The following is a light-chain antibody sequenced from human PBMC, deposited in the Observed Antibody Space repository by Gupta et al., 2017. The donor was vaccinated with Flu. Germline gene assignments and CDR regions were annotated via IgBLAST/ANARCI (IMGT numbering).Light chain of an antibody. J-gene: IGLJ3*02. Sequence: QTVVTQEPSLTVSPGGTVTRTCTSSTGAVTTGHYPNWFQQKPGQAPSPLIYNTNDKHAWTPARFSGTLLGGKAALTLSTVQPEDEADYYCLLYYGGARVFGGGTKLTVL. CDR1: TGAVTTGHY. CDR3: LLYYGGARV. V-gene: IGLV7-43*01. CDR2: NTN.